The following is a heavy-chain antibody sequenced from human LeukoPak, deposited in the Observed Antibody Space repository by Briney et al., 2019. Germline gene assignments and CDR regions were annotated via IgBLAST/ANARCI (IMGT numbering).Heavy chain of an antibody. V-gene: IGHV3-7*01. CDR2: INQDGSEK. D-gene: IGHD5-24*01. J-gene: IGHJ4*02. CDR3: ARRDGYNTFYFEY. CDR1: GFSFSSYW. Sequence: GGSLRLSCAAPGFSFSSYWMSWVRQAPGKGLEWVANINQDGSEKYYVDSVKGRFTISRDNAKNSLHLQMNSLRAEDTAVYYCARRDGYNTFYFEYWGQGTLVTVSS.